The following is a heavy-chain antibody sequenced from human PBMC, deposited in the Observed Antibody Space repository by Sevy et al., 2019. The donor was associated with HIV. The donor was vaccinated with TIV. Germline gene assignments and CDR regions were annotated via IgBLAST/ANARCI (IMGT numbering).Heavy chain of an antibody. CDR2: FSFGCGRI. Sequence: GGSVRLSCAASGFTFAKYSMSWVRQAPGKGLEWVSTFSFGCGRINYADSVKGRFTISRDDSKNTLFLQMNSLRAEDTATYFCAREGCTQPHDYWGQGTLVTFSS. J-gene: IGHJ4*02. V-gene: IGHV3-23*01. CDR1: GFTFAKYS. D-gene: IGHD2-8*01. CDR3: AREGCTQPHDY.